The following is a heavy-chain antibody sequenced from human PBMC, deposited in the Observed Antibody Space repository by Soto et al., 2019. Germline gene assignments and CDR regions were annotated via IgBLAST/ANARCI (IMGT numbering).Heavy chain of an antibody. Sequence: PSETLSLTCAVSGGSISSGGYSWSWIRQPPGKGLEWIGYIYHSGSTYYNPSLKSRVTISVDRSKNQFSLKLSSVTAADTAVYYFARVIADMAGGYYYGMDVWGQGTTVTVSS. J-gene: IGHJ6*02. CDR1: GGSISSGGYS. CDR2: IYHSGST. CDR3: ARVIADMAGGYYYGMDV. V-gene: IGHV4-30-2*01. D-gene: IGHD6-13*01.